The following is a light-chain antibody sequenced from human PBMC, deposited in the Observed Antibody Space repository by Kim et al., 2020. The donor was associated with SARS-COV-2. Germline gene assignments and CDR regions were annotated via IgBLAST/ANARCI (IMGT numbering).Light chain of an antibody. CDR3: QQYDNLLLT. J-gene: IGKJ4*01. CDR1: QDISNY. V-gene: IGKV1-33*01. CDR2: DAS. Sequence: DIQMTQSPSSLSASVGDRVTITCQASQDISNYLNWYQQKPGKAPKLLIYDASNLETGVPSRFSGSGSGTDFTFTISSLQPEDMATYYCQQYDNLLLTFGGGTKVDIK.